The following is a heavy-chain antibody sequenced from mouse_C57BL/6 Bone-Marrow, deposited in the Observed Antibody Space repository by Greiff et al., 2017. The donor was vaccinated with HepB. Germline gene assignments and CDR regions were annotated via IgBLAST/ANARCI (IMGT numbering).Heavy chain of an antibody. CDR2: ISDGGSYT. CDR3: ASYDYDAGYFDY. Sequence: EVMLVESGGGLVKPGGSLKLSCAASGFTFSSYAMSWVRQTPEKRLEWVATISDGGSYTYYPDNVKGRFTISRDNAKNNLYLQMSQLKSEDTAMYYCASYDYDAGYFDYWGQGTTLTVSA. V-gene: IGHV5-4*03. J-gene: IGHJ2*01. D-gene: IGHD2-4*01. CDR1: GFTFSSYA.